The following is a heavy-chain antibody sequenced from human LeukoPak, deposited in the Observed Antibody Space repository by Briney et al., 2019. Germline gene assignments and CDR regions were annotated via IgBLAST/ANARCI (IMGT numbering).Heavy chain of an antibody. J-gene: IGHJ4*02. V-gene: IGHV3-23*01. D-gene: IGHD2-2*01. Sequence: GGSLRLSCAASGFTFSNYALSWVRQAPGKGLEWVSVISGSGGTTYYADSVKGRFTISRDNSKNTLYLQMNSLRAEDTAVYYCASPIVVVPAATLRRDYWGQGTLVTVSS. CDR1: GFTFSNYA. CDR3: ASPIVVVPAATLRRDY. CDR2: ISGSGGTT.